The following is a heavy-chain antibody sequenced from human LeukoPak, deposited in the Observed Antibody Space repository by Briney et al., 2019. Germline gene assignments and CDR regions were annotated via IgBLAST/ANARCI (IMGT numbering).Heavy chain of an antibody. J-gene: IGHJ4*02. CDR3: ARDHPGRYCSGGSCPHFDY. V-gene: IGHV3-74*01. D-gene: IGHD2-15*01. Sequence: GGSLRLSCAASGFTFSSYPMSWVRQVPGKGLVWVSRINSDGSSTSYADSVKGRFTISRDNAKNTLYLQMNSLRAEDTAVYYCARDHPGRYCSGGSCPHFDYWGQGTLVTVSS. CDR1: GFTFSSYP. CDR2: INSDGSST.